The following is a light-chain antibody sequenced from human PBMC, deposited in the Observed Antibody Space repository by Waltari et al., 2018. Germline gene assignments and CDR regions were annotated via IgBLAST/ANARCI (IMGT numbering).Light chain of an antibody. CDR3: QQRSNWPPPT. J-gene: IGKJ4*01. CDR1: QNINTY. Sequence: EIVLTQSPATLSLSPGERDTLPCRASQNINTYLAWYQQKPGQAPRLLIYDASSRATGIPARFSGSGSGTDFTLTISSLEPEDFAVYYCQQRSNWPPPTFGGGTKVDI. V-gene: IGKV3-11*01. CDR2: DAS.